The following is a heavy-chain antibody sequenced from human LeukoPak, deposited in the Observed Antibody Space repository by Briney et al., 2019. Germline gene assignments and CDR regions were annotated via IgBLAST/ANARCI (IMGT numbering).Heavy chain of an antibody. CDR2: INHSGST. Sequence: SETLSLTCAVYGGSFSGYYWSWIRQPPGKGLEWIGEINHSGSTNYNPSLKSRVTISVDTSKNQFSLKLSSVTAADTAVYYCAGARVVVVPAAGEYYYGMDVWGKGTTVTVS. J-gene: IGHJ6*04. D-gene: IGHD2-2*01. CDR1: GGSFSGYY. V-gene: IGHV4-34*01. CDR3: AGARVVVVPAAGEYYYGMDV.